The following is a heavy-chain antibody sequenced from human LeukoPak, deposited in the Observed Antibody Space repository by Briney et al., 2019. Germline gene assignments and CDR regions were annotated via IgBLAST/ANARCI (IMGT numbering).Heavy chain of an antibody. V-gene: IGHV3-21*01. Sequence: GGSLRLSCAASGFTVSSNYMNWVRQAPGKGLEWVSSLSSSSTYIYYADSVKGRFTISRDNSKNTLYLQMNSLRAEDTAVYYCARARGYYDSSGYYNWFDPWGQGTLVTVSS. CDR1: GFTVSSNY. CDR2: LSSSSTYI. D-gene: IGHD3-22*01. CDR3: ARARGYYDSSGYYNWFDP. J-gene: IGHJ5*02.